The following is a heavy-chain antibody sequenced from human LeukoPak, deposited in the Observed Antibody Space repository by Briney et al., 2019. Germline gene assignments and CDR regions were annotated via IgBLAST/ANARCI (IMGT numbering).Heavy chain of an antibody. J-gene: IGHJ4*02. Sequence: GGSLRLSCAASGFTFSSYAMSWVRQAPGKGLEWVSAISGSGGSTYYADSVKGRFTISRDNSKNTLYLQMNSLRAEDTAVYYCAREGGEYYDYVWGSYRHYYFDYWGQGTLVTVSS. D-gene: IGHD3-16*02. V-gene: IGHV3-23*01. CDR1: GFTFSSYA. CDR2: ISGSGGST. CDR3: AREGGEYYDYVWGSYRHYYFDY.